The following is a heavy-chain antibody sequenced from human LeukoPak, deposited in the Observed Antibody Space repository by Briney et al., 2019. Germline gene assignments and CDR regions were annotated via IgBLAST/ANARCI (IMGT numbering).Heavy chain of an antibody. D-gene: IGHD4-17*01. Sequence: GRSLRLSCAASGFTFSSYAMHWVRQAPGKGLEWVSSISSSSTYIYYADSVKGRFTISRDNAKNSLYLQMNSLRAEDTAVYYCARDTTVTIGPYYFDYWGQGTLVTVSS. V-gene: IGHV3-21*01. CDR2: ISSSSTYI. CDR3: ARDTTVTIGPYYFDY. J-gene: IGHJ4*02. CDR1: GFTFSSYA.